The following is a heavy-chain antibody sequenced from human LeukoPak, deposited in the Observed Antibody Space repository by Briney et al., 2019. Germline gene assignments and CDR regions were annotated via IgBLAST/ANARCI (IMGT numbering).Heavy chain of an antibody. CDR3: ARDRYDGSSHNSPPYFDL. CDR2: VYYSGST. CDR1: GASMTGSNYY. Sequence: PSETLSLTCTVSGASMTGSNYYWAWIRQPPGKGLEWIGSVYYSGSTFYNPSLKSRATISVDMSKNQFSLTLNSVTAADTALYYCARDRYDGSSHNSPPYFDLWGQGTLVTVFS. D-gene: IGHD3-10*01. J-gene: IGHJ4*02. V-gene: IGHV4-39*07.